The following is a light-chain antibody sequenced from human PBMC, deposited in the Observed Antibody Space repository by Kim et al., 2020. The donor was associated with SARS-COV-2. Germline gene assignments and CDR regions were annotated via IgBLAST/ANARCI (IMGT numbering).Light chain of an antibody. J-gene: IGKJ4*01. CDR2: GAS. CDR1: HIVTSSY. CDR3: QKYGSSPPLT. V-gene: IGKV3-20*01. Sequence: PGERATLSCRASHIVTSSYFAWYQQKLGQSPRLLIYGASRRATGVPDRFSGSGSGTDFTLTTSRLEPEDSAVYYCQKYGSSPPLTFGGGTKVDIK.